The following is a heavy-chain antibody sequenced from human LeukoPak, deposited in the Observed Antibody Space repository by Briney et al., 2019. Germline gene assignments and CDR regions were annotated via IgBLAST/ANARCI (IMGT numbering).Heavy chain of an antibody. J-gene: IGHJ4*02. CDR2: IKQGGSER. V-gene: IGHV3-7*01. Sequence: PGGTLRLSCVASGFTFSSHGMNWVRQAPGKGLEWVANIKQGGSERFYVDSVKGRFTISRDNTRNSLSLQMNSLRAEDTAVYYCARGRVPFMEYISRVGSGYFDLWGQGILVSVSS. CDR3: ARGRVPFMEYISRVGSGYFDL. CDR1: GFTFSSHG. D-gene: IGHD3-3*01.